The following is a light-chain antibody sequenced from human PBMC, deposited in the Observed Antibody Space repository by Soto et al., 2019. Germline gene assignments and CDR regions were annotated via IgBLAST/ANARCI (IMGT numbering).Light chain of an antibody. J-gene: IGLJ2*01. CDR2: EGS. Sequence: QSALTQPASVSGSPGQSITISCTGTSSDVGSYNLVSWYQQHPGKAPQLMIYEGSKRPSGVSNRFSGSKSGNTASLTISGLQAEDEADYYCCSYAGSSTPVVFGGGTTLTVL. CDR3: CSYAGSSTPVV. V-gene: IGLV2-23*01. CDR1: SSDVGSYNL.